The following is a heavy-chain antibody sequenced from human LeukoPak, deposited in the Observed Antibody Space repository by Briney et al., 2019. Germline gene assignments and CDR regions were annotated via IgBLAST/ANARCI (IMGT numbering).Heavy chain of an antibody. V-gene: IGHV3-30-3*01. D-gene: IGHD3-22*01. CDR2: ISFGGSRK. Sequence: GGSLRLSCAASGFTFSAYDMHWVRQAPGKGLEWVSVISFGGSRKNYADSVRGRFTISRDNSKNTLYLQMNSLRAEDTAVYYCARVSDYYYAFDIWGQGTMVTVSS. CDR1: GFTFSAYD. CDR3: ARVSDYYYAFDI. J-gene: IGHJ3*02.